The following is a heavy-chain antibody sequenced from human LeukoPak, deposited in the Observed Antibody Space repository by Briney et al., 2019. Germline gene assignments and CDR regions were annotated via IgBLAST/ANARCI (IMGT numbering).Heavy chain of an antibody. J-gene: IGHJ4*02. CDR3: ARDANYYDSRRFDY. V-gene: IGHV1-18*01. CDR1: GYTFTSYG. CDR2: ISTYNGNT. Sequence: VASVKVSCKACGYTFTSYGISWVRQAPGQGLEWMGWISTYNGNTNYAQKLQGRVTMTTDTSTFTAYMELRSLRSDDTAVYYCARDANYYDSRRFDYWGQGTLVTVSS. D-gene: IGHD3-22*01.